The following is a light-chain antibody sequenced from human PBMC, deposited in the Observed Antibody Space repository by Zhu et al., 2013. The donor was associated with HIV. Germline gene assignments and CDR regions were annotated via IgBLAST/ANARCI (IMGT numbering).Light chain of an antibody. CDR3: QQYDSSPHVT. Sequence: EIVLTQSPATLSLSPGERATLSCRASQSVSSYLAWYQQKPGQSPRLLIYDTTSRANGVPDRFSGSGSGTDFTLTISRLEPEDLGVYYCQQYDSSPHVTFGPGTRVDIK. V-gene: IGKV3-20*01. J-gene: IGKJ3*01. CDR1: QSVSSY. CDR2: DTT.